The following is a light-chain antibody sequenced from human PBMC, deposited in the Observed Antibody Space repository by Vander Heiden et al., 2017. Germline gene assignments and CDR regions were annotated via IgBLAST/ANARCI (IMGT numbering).Light chain of an antibody. V-gene: IGLV1-40*01. J-gene: IGLJ2*01. Sequence: QSVLTQPPPVSGAPGQRVTISCTGSSSKIAGGLDVHSDQKRPGTAPKLLIYDNNHRPSGVPDRFSGSKSGTSASLAITGLQAEDEADYYCQSYDSSLRVVFGGGTKLTVL. CDR1: SSKIAGGLD. CDR2: DNN. CDR3: QSYDSSLRVV.